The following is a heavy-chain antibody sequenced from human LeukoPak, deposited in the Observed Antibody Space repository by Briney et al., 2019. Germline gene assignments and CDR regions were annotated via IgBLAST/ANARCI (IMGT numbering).Heavy chain of an antibody. CDR1: GGSISSGDYY. V-gene: IGHV4-30-4*08. D-gene: IGHD3-22*01. Sequence: SETLSLTCTVSGGSISSGDYYWSWIRQPPGTGLEWIGYIYYSGSTYYNPSLKSRVTISVDTSKNQFSLKLSSVTAADTAVYYCARDSYYDSSGYPDAFDIWGQGTMVTVSS. J-gene: IGHJ3*02. CDR2: IYYSGST. CDR3: ARDSYYDSSGYPDAFDI.